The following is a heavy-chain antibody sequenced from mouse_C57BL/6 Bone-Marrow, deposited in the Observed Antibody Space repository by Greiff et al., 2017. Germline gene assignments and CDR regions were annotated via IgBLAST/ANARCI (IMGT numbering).Heavy chain of an antibody. V-gene: IGHV1-64*01. CDR2: IHPNSGST. CDR3: ARDTTVVAHWYFYV. J-gene: IGHJ1*03. CDR1: GYTFTSYW. D-gene: IGHD1-1*01. Sequence: QVQLQQPGAELVKPGASVKLSCKASGYTFTSYWMHWVKQRPGQGLEWIGMIHPNSGSTNYNEKFKSKATLTVDKSSSTAYMQLSSLTSEASAVYYCARDTTVVAHWYFYVGGTGTTVTVSS.